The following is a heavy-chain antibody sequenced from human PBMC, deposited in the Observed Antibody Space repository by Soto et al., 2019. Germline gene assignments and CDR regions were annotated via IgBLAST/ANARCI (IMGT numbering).Heavy chain of an antibody. Sequence: QVQLVQSGAEVKKPGSSVNVSCKASGGTFSSYAISWVRQAPGQGLEWMGGIIPIFGTANYAQKFQGRVTIPADESTSTAYMELSSLRPENTAVYYGAIQMGLYSSSSLFDPWGQGTLVTVSS. J-gene: IGHJ5*02. V-gene: IGHV1-69*01. CDR2: IIPIFGTA. D-gene: IGHD6-6*01. CDR1: GGTFSSYA. CDR3: AIQMGLYSSSSLFDP.